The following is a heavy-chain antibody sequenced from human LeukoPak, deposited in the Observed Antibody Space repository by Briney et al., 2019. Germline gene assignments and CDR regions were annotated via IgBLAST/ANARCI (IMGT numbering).Heavy chain of an antibody. Sequence: GGSLRLSCAASGFIFNNYGMHWVRQAPGKGLEWVAVISYGGSSEYYADSVRGRFTISRDNAKNSIYLQMNSLRVEDTAVYYCAKDIVGGGDDYWGQGTLVIVSS. CDR2: ISYGGSSE. D-gene: IGHD2-21*02. V-gene: IGHV3-30*18. CDR3: AKDIVGGGDDY. J-gene: IGHJ4*02. CDR1: GFIFNNYG.